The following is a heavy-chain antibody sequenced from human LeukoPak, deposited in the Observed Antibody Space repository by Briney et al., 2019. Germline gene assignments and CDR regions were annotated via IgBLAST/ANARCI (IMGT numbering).Heavy chain of an antibody. J-gene: IGHJ4*02. CDR1: GYTFTSYY. CDR3: ARNRWLDF. CDR2: INPSGGST. V-gene: IGHV1-46*01. D-gene: IGHD5-24*01. Sequence: SAKLSCKPSGYTFTSYYMHSVPQAPGQGLEWMGIINPSGGSTTYAQKFQGRVTMTRDTSTSTVYMELSSLRSEDTAVYYCARNRWLDFWGQGTLVTVSS.